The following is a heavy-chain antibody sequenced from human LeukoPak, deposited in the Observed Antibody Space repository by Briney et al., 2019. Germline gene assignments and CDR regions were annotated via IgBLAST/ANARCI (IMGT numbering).Heavy chain of an antibody. CDR1: GYTFTAYY. D-gene: IGHD3-9*01. CDR2: INPNSGGT. V-gene: IGHV1-2*02. J-gene: IGHJ3*02. CDR3: ARGSNDILTGSITQRGAFDI. Sequence: ASVKVSCTASGYTFTAYYMHWVRQSPGQGLEWMGWINPNSGGTNYAQKFQGRVAMTRDTSISTAYMELSRLRSDDTAVYYCARGSNDILTGSITQRGAFDIWGQGTMVTVSS.